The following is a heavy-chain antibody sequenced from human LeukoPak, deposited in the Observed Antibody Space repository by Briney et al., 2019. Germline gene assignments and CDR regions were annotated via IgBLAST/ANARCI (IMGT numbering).Heavy chain of an antibody. J-gene: IGHJ4*02. CDR2: ISSSSSYI. D-gene: IGHD6-13*01. Sequence: GGSLRLSCAASGFTFSSYSMNWVRQAPGKGLEWVSSISSSSSYIYYADSVKGRFTISRDNAKNSLYLQMNSLRAEDTAVYYCARGSSSWYYFDYWGQGTLVTVSS. CDR1: GFTFSSYS. V-gene: IGHV3-21*01. CDR3: ARGSSSWYYFDY.